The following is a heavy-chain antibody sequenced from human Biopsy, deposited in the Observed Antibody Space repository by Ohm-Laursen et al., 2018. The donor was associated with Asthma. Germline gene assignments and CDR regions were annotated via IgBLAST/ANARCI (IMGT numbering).Heavy chain of an antibody. CDR3: VRDGTDDAFDI. V-gene: IGHV3-30*01. CDR2: VSKDASTQ. J-gene: IGHJ3*02. CDR1: GFSFSNFA. D-gene: IGHD1-1*01. Sequence: SLRLSCSAFGFSFSNFAIHWVRQAPGKGLEWVGVVSKDASTQDYADSVKGRFTMARDNSKNTLDLQMNSLREEDTAVYYCVRDGTDDAFDIWGQGTVVSVSS.